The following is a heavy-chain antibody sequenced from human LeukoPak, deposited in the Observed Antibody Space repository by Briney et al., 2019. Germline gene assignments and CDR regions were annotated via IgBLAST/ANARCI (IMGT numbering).Heavy chain of an antibody. Sequence: PGGSLRLSCVAFGITFSSYSMNWIRQAPGKGLEWVSYISRFSGTINYADSVKGRFTISRDNAKNSLYLQMNSLRAEDTAVYYCARDQGGVGYWGQGTLVTVSS. CDR2: ISRFSGTI. V-gene: IGHV3-48*01. J-gene: IGHJ4*02. CDR1: GITFSSYS. D-gene: IGHD3-16*01. CDR3: ARDQGGVGY.